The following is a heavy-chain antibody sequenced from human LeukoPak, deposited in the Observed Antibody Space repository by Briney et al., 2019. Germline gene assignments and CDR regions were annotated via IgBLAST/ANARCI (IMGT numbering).Heavy chain of an antibody. CDR1: GYSFTSYW. CDR3: ARPAGIVGATDAFDI. CDR2: IYPGDSDT. V-gene: IGHV5-51*01. J-gene: IGHJ3*02. Sequence: GESLKISCKGSGYSFTSYWIGWVRQMPGKGLEWMGIIYPGDSDTRYSPSFQGQVTISADKSISTAYLQWSSLKASDTAMYYCARPAGIVGATDAFDIWGQGTMVTVSS. D-gene: IGHD1-26*01.